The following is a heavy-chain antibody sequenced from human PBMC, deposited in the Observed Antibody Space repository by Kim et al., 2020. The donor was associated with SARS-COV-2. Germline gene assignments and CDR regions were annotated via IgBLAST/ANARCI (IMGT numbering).Heavy chain of an antibody. CDR2: INAGNGNT. Sequence: ASVKVSCKASGYTFTSYAMHWVRQAPGQRLEWMGWINAGNGNTKYSQKFQGRVTITRDTSASTAYMELSSLRSEDTAVYYCARDESEYYYDSSGYLFPDYWSQGTLVTVSS. CDR3: ARDESEYYYDSSGYLFPDY. D-gene: IGHD3-22*01. J-gene: IGHJ4*02. V-gene: IGHV1-3*01. CDR1: GYTFTSYA.